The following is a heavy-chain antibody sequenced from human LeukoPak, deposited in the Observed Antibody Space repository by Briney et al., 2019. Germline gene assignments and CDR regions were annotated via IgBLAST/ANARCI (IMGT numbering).Heavy chain of an antibody. J-gene: IGHJ4*02. CDR3: VKDTHGYPGGIDY. Sequence: PGGSLRLSCAASGFTFDNYAMTWVRQAPGKGLEWVSTISGSGDSTHYADSVKGRFTISRDNSKNTLYMQMNSLRVEDTAVYYCVKDTHGYPGGIDYWGQGTLVTVSS. CDR1: GFTFDNYA. D-gene: IGHD3-22*01. CDR2: ISGSGDST. V-gene: IGHV3-23*01.